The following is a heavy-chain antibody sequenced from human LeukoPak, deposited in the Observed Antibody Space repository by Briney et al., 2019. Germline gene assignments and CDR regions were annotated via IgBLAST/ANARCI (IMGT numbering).Heavy chain of an antibody. Sequence: PSETLSLTCTVSGGSISSSSYYWGWIRQPPGKGLEWIGSIYYSGSTYYNPSLKSRVTISVDTSKNQFSLKLSSVTAADTAVYYCAREPPMVPLYYYYGMDVWGQGTTVTVSS. J-gene: IGHJ6*02. D-gene: IGHD3-10*01. CDR3: AREPPMVPLYYYYGMDV. V-gene: IGHV4-39*07. CDR2: IYYSGST. CDR1: GGSISSSSYY.